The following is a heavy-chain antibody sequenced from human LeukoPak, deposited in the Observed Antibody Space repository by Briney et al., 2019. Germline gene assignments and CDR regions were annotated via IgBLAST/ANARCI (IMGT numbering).Heavy chain of an antibody. CDR1: GGSISSYY. D-gene: IGHD2-15*01. CDR3: ARMKCSGGSCYHSPPSFFDY. J-gene: IGHJ4*02. V-gene: IGHV4-59*01. Sequence: SETLSLTRTVSGGSISSYYWSWIQQPPGKGLEWIGYIYYSGSTNYNPSLKSRVTISVDTSKNQFSLKLSSVTAADTAVYYCARMKCSGGSCYHSPPSFFDYWGQGTLVTVSS. CDR2: IYYSGST.